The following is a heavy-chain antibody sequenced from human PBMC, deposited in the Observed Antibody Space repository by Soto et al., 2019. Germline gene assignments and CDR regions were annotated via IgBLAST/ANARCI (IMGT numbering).Heavy chain of an antibody. D-gene: IGHD2-8*02. V-gene: IGHV3-9*01. Sequence: EVQVVESGGGLVQPGRSLRLSCAASGFSFDDYAMHWVLQAPGKVLEWVSGISWNSGTIGYADSVKGRFTISRDNAKNYLYLQMNSLRAEDTALYYCEKSTGGTANGMGVWGQGTTVTVSS. CDR2: ISWNSGTI. CDR3: EKSTGGTANGMGV. CDR1: GFSFDDYA. J-gene: IGHJ6*02.